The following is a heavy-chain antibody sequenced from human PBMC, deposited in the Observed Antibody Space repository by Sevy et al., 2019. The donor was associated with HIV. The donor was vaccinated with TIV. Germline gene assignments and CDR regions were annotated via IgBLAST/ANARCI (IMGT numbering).Heavy chain of an antibody. J-gene: IGHJ4*02. Sequence: SETLSLTCAVYGGSFSGYYWSWIRQPPGKGLEWIGEINHSGSTNYNPSLKSRVTISVDTSKNQFSLKLSSVTAADTAVYYCASRLIGYCSGGSCRRAYYFDYWGQGTLVTVSS. CDR3: ASRLIGYCSGGSCRRAYYFDY. CDR1: GGSFSGYY. V-gene: IGHV4-34*01. D-gene: IGHD2-15*01. CDR2: INHSGST.